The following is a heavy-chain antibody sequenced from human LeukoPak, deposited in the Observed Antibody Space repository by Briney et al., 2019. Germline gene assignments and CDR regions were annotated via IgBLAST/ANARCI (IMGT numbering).Heavy chain of an antibody. D-gene: IGHD3-22*01. V-gene: IGHV3-33*01. Sequence: GGSLRLSCAASGFTFSNYGMHWVRQAPGKGLEWVAVIWYDGSNRYYADSVKGRLTISRDNSKNTLYLQMNSLRAEDTAVYHCATHRDPYYDSAFDIWGQGTMVTVSS. CDR2: IWYDGSNR. CDR3: ATHRDPYYDSAFDI. J-gene: IGHJ3*02. CDR1: GFTFSNYG.